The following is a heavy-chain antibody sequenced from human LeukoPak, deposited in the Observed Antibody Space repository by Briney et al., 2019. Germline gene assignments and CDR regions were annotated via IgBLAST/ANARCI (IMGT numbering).Heavy chain of an antibody. CDR2: ISANSGGT. Sequence: GVAVKVSCMDCGCTFTGYYMYWVGQAPGRGLAWMGWISANSGGTNYAQKFQGRVTMTRDTSISTAYMELSRLRSDDTVVYYCARGMVRGVIDDYWGQGTLVTVSS. D-gene: IGHD3-10*01. CDR3: ARGMVRGVIDDY. V-gene: IGHV1-2*02. CDR1: GCTFTGYY. J-gene: IGHJ4*02.